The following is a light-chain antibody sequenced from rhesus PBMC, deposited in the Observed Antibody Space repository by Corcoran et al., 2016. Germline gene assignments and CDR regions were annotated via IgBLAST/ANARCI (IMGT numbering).Light chain of an antibody. V-gene: IGKV3-42*02. CDR3: QQYNDFLLT. CDR1: QSVGSN. Sequence: ETVVTQSPATLSLSPGERATLSCRASQSVGSNLAWYQQKPGQAPNLLIYGASSRATGIPNRFSGSGSGTEFTLTISSLEPEDVGVYHCQQYNDFLLTFGGGTKVELK. J-gene: IGKJ4*01. CDR2: GAS.